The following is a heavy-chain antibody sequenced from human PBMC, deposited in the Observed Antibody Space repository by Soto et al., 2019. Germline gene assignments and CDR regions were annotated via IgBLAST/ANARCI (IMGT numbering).Heavy chain of an antibody. CDR3: ARGWFGPDV. CDR1: EFTFSGRS. J-gene: IGHJ6*03. D-gene: IGHD3-10*01. Sequence: EVELVESGGGLVQPGGSLRLSCAASEFTFSGRSVHWVRQAPGKGLVWVSGIDKVGTDSTYADSVKGRFTSSRDNAKNTVYLQINSLRVEDTAVYYCARGWFGPDVWGKGTTVTVSS. V-gene: IGHV3-74*01. CDR2: IDKVGTDS.